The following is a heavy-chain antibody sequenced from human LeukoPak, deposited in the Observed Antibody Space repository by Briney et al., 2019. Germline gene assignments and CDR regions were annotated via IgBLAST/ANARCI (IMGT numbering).Heavy chain of an antibody. J-gene: IGHJ4*02. CDR2: ISGSGDSTYYEST. CDR1: GFTFSSYS. Sequence: PGGSLRLSCAASGFTFSSYSMNWVRQAPGKGLEWVSAISGSGDSTYYESTYYAVSVKGRFTISRDNSKNMLYLQMNSLRSEDTAVYYCARGLKYYYGSGSSYYFDYWGQGTLVTVSS. V-gene: IGHV3-23*01. CDR3: ARGLKYYYGSGSSYYFDY. D-gene: IGHD3-10*01.